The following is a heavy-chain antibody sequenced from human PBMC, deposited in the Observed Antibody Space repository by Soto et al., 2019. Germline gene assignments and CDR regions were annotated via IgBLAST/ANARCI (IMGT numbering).Heavy chain of an antibody. D-gene: IGHD5-18*01. CDR2: IYDSGSS. CDR1: GASISSGDYF. Sequence: PSETLSLTCTVSGASISSGDYFWSWIRQSPGRGLEWIGYIYDSGSSYYNPSLQSRVTMSVDTSKNQFSLKLSSVTAADTAVYYCAREKGYIYGPKNFDYWGQGTLVTVS. V-gene: IGHV4-30-4*01. J-gene: IGHJ4*02. CDR3: AREKGYIYGPKNFDY.